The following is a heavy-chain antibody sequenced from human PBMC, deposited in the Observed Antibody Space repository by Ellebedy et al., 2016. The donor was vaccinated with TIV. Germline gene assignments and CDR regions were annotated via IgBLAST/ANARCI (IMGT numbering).Heavy chain of an antibody. CDR1: GGTFSSYA. Sequence: AASVKVSCKASGGTFSSYAISWVRQAPGQGLEWMGRIIPILGIANYAQQFQGRVTITADKSTSTAYMELSSLRSEDTAVYYCARLAGSSSGRVAVGFDYWGQGTLVTVSS. D-gene: IGHD6-6*01. CDR3: ARLAGSSSGRVAVGFDY. CDR2: IIPILGIA. J-gene: IGHJ4*02. V-gene: IGHV1-69*04.